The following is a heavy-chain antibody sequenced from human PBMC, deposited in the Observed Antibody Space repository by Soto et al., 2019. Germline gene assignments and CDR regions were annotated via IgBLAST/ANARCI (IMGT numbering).Heavy chain of an antibody. Sequence: QVPLVQSGTEVKKPGASVKVSCKASGYTFTGYYMHWVRQAPGQGLEWMGWLNPNSGGTNYAQQFQGRVTMTRVTSISTAYMELRRLRSDDTAVYSCARGISPKYCSGGTCYALGAFDIWGQGTMVTVSS. CDR1: GYTFTGYY. D-gene: IGHD2-15*01. CDR3: ARGISPKYCSGGTCYALGAFDI. CDR2: LNPNSGGT. J-gene: IGHJ3*02. V-gene: IGHV1-2*02.